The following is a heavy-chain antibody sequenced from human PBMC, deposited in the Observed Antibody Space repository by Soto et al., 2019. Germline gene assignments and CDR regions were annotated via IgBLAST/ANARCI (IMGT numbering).Heavy chain of an antibody. V-gene: IGHV5-51*03. CDR1: RYSFTNYW. D-gene: IGHD2-15*01. J-gene: IGHJ3*02. CDR2: IYPGDSDT. CDR3: AIRGVICRGGRCHHDGFDI. Sequence: EVQLVQSGAEVKKPGESLKISCKASRYSFTNYWIGWVRQMPGKGLEWMGIIYPGDSDTRYSPSLQGQVTISADKSISTVYPQWSSLEASDTTTYYRAIRGVICRGGRCHHDGFDIRGQGTMVTVSS.